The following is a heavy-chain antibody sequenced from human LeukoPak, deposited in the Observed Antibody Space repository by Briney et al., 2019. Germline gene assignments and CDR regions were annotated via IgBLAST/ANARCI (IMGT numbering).Heavy chain of an antibody. CDR2: IYTSGST. J-gene: IGHJ4*02. D-gene: IGHD5-18*01. CDR1: GDSMSSYY. Sequence: SETLSLTCTVSGDSMSSYYWSWVRQPAGKGLDWIGRIYTSGSTYYNPSLKSRVTMSVDTSKNQFSLKLSSVTAADTAVYYCARDVDTFFDYWGQGTLVTVSS. V-gene: IGHV4-4*07. CDR3: ARDVDTFFDY.